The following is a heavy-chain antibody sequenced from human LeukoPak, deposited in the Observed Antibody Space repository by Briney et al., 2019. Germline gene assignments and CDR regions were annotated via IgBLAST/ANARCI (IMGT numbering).Heavy chain of an antibody. CDR2: VYYSGST. J-gene: IGHJ6*03. D-gene: IGHD6-19*01. Sequence: SETLSLTCTVSGGSISSYYWSWIRQPPGKGLEWIGYVYYSGSTNYNPSLKSRVTISVDTSKNQFSLKLSSVTAADTAVYYCARASSGWSNYYYNYMDVWGKGTTVTVSS. CDR3: ARASSGWSNYYYNYMDV. V-gene: IGHV4-59*01. CDR1: GGSISSYY.